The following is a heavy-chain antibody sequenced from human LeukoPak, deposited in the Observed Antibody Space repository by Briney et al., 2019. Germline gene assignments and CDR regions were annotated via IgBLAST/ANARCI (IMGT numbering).Heavy chain of an antibody. D-gene: IGHD6-19*01. CDR3: ARDLHSSGWSRLDY. V-gene: IGHV3-33*01. CDR1: GFTFSSYG. Sequence: GGSLRLSCAASGFTFSSYGMHWVRQAPGKGLEWVAVIWYDGSNKYYADSVKGRFTISRDNSKNTLYLQMNSLRAEDTAVYYCARDLHSSGWSRLDYRGQGTLVTVSS. CDR2: IWYDGSNK. J-gene: IGHJ4*02.